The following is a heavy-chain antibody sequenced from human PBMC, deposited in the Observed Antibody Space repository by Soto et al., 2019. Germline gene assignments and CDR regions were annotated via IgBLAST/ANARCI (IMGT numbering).Heavy chain of an antibody. Sequence: QVQLVESGGGVVQPGRSLRLSCAASGFTFSSYAMHWVRQAPGKGLEWVAVISYDGSNKYYADSVKGRFTISRDNSKNTLYLQMNSLRAEDTAVYYCARDGIRQLVRRAAHYYYYGMDVWGQGTTVTVSS. D-gene: IGHD6-6*01. V-gene: IGHV3-30-3*01. CDR3: ARDGIRQLVRRAAHYYYYGMDV. CDR2: ISYDGSNK. CDR1: GFTFSSYA. J-gene: IGHJ6*02.